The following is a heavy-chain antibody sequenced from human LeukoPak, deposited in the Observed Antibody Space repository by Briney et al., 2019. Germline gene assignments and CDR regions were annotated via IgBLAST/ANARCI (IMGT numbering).Heavy chain of an antibody. Sequence: SETLSLTCTVSGGSISSYYWSWIRQPPGKGLEWIGYIYYSGSTNYNPSLKSRVTMSADTSKSQFSLNLSSVTAADTAVYYCARHLTQNYISGFDNWGQGTLVTVSS. V-gene: IGHV4-59*01. CDR3: ARHLTQNYISGFDN. D-gene: IGHD3-10*01. CDR2: IYYSGST. J-gene: IGHJ5*02. CDR1: GGSISSYY.